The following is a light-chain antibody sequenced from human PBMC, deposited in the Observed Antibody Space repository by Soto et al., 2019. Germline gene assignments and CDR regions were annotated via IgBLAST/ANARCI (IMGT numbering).Light chain of an antibody. J-gene: IGKJ1*01. CDR2: DTS. V-gene: IGKV3-11*01. CDR1: QTVGSY. CDR3: QQRSDWPPT. Sequence: IVLTQSPATLSLSPGERATLSCRASQTVGSYLAWFRQTPGQTPRLLIYDTSIRATCVPARFSGSGSGTDFTLTISSLEAEDFAIYYCQQRSDWPPTFGQGTKVDIK.